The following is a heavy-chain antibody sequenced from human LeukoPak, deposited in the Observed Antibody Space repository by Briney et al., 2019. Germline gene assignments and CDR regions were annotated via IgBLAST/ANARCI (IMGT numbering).Heavy chain of an antibody. CDR3: ASRIAAAARFDY. CDR2: IKQDGSEK. Sequence: PGGSLRLSCVASGFTFSSHWMSWVRQAPGKGLEWVANIKQDGSEKDCVDSVKGRFTISRDNAKNSLYLQMNSLRAEDTAIYYCASRIAAAARFDYWGQGTLVTVSS. CDR1: GFTFSSHW. D-gene: IGHD6-13*01. V-gene: IGHV3-7*05. J-gene: IGHJ4*02.